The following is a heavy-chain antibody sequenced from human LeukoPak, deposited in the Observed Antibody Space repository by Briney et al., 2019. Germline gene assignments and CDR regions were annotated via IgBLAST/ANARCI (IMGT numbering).Heavy chain of an antibody. J-gene: IGHJ4*02. CDR1: GGSISSGGYY. CDR2: IYYSGST. V-gene: IGHV4-30-4*08. CDR3: ARAVGSSSWRYFDY. Sequence: SETLSLTCTVSGGSISSGGYYWSWIRQHPGKGLEWIAYIYYSGSTYYNPSLKSRVTISVGTSKNQFSLKLSSVTAADTAVYYCARAVGSSSWRYFDYWGQGTLVTVSS. D-gene: IGHD6-13*01.